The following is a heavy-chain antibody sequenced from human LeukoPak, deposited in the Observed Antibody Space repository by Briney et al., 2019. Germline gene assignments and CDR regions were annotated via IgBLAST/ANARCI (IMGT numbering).Heavy chain of an antibody. V-gene: IGHV4-31*03. J-gene: IGHJ6*02. Sequence: SQTLSLTCTVSGGSISSGGYYWSWIRQHPGKGLEWIGYIYYSGSTYYNPSLKSRVTISVDTSKNQFSLKLSSVTAADTAVYYCARDPYYYDSSGYWYGMDVWGQGTTVTVSS. D-gene: IGHD3-22*01. CDR1: GGSISSGGYY. CDR2: IYYSGST. CDR3: ARDPYYYDSSGYWYGMDV.